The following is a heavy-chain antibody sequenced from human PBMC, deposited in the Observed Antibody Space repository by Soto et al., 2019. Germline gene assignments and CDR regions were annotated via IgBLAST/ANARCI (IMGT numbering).Heavy chain of an antibody. Sequence: GESLKISCKGSGYRFTTYWISWVRQMPGKGLEWMGRINPSDSYPDYSPSFKGHVTISADKSISTAFLQWSSLKASDTAMYYCAARGYYSGQGDFDYWGQGTLVTVSS. V-gene: IGHV5-10-1*01. CDR3: AARGYYSGQGDFDY. J-gene: IGHJ4*02. CDR2: INPSDSYP. CDR1: GYRFTTYW. D-gene: IGHD2-15*01.